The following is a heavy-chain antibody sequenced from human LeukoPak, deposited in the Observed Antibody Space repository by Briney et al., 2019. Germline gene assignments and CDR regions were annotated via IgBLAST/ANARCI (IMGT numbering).Heavy chain of an antibody. D-gene: IGHD2-8*02. Sequence: SETLSLTCAVYGGSFSGYYWSWIRQPPGKGLEWIGEINHSGSTNYNPSLKSRVTISVDTSKNQFSLKLSSVAAADTAVYYCARGWWGWPERHWYFDLWGRGTLVTVSS. J-gene: IGHJ2*01. CDR1: GGSFSGYY. CDR2: INHSGST. CDR3: ARGWWGWPERHWYFDL. V-gene: IGHV4-34*01.